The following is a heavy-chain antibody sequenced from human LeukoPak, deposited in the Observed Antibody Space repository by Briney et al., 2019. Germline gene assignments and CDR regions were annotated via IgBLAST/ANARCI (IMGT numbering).Heavy chain of an antibody. CDR1: GGSVSSKSAA. Sequence: SQTLSLTCAISGGSVSSKSAAWSWIRQSPSRSFEWLGRTYYRSTWFNDYAVSVKSRIIINPDTSKYQFSLQLNSVTPEDTAVYYCARDRKEGIVGATQGWFDPWGQGTLVTVSS. D-gene: IGHD1-26*01. J-gene: IGHJ5*02. V-gene: IGHV6-1*01. CDR3: ARDRKEGIVGATQGWFDP. CDR2: TYYRSTWFN.